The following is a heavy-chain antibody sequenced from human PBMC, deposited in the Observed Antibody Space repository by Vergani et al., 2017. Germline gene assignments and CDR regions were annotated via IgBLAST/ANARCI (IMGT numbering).Heavy chain of an antibody. CDR1: GYYFTDNY. Sequence: QVQLVQSGAEVKKPGAAVKVSCKASGYYFTDNYLHWVRQAPGQGLEWMGRITPQNGGTQYAEKFKGRVTMTRDTSITTAYMELNSLISDDTAVYYCVWEGTCDRLSTWDQETVFTVSS. CDR3: VWEGTCDRLST. CDR2: ITPQNGGT. J-gene: IGHJ5*02. D-gene: IGHD3-9*01. V-gene: IGHV1-2*02.